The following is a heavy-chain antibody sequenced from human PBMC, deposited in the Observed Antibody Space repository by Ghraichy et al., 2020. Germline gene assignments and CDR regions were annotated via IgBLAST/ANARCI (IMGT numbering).Heavy chain of an antibody. Sequence: SETLSLTCTVSGASITSSDYYWGWIRQPPGKGLEWIGSIYYSGRTHYIPSLKSRVTMAVDASKNQFSLKLSSVTATDAAVYYCARVLVVSGSYIWFDPWGQGTLLTVSS. CDR3: ARVLVVSGSYIWFDP. J-gene: IGHJ5*02. V-gene: IGHV4-39*01. CDR1: GASITSSDYY. CDR2: IYYSGRT. D-gene: IGHD3-3*01.